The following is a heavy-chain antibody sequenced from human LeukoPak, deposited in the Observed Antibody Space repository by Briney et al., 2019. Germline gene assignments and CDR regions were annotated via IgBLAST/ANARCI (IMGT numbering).Heavy chain of an antibody. J-gene: IGHJ6*04. CDR2: ISSSGSTI. D-gene: IGHD6-13*01. CDR1: GFTFSSYE. V-gene: IGHV3-48*03. CDR3: ARYISWWDV. Sequence: GGSLRLSCAASGFTFSSYEMNWVRQAPGKGLEWVSYISSSGSTIYYADSVKVRFTISRDNAKNAVYLQMNSLRAEDAATYYCARYISWWDVWGKGTTVTVSS.